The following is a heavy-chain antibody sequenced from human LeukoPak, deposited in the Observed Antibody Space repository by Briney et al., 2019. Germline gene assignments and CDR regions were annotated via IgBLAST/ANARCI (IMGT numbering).Heavy chain of an antibody. CDR2: ISSSSSYI. Sequence: GGSLRLSCAASGFTFSSYSMNWVRQAPGKGLEWVSSISSSSSYIYYADSVKGRFTISRDNAKNSPYLQMNRLRAEDTAVYYCASWITMVRGVIRGMDVWGQGTTVTVSS. CDR1: GFTFSSYS. J-gene: IGHJ6*02. D-gene: IGHD3-10*01. CDR3: ASWITMVRGVIRGMDV. V-gene: IGHV3-21*01.